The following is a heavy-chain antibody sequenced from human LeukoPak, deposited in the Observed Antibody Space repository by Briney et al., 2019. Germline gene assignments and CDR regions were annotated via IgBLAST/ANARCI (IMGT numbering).Heavy chain of an antibody. CDR3: ARDKALLKGLVHYHFDY. V-gene: IGHV1-46*01. CDR1: GGTFSNYY. CDR2: LNPSGGTT. D-gene: IGHD6-19*01. J-gene: IGHJ4*02. Sequence: ASVKVSCKASGGTFSNYYMHWVRQAPGQGLEWMGILNPSGGTTTYAQKFQGRVTMTRDTSTSTVYMELSSLRSEDTAVYYCARDKALLKGLVHYHFDYWGQGTLVTVPS.